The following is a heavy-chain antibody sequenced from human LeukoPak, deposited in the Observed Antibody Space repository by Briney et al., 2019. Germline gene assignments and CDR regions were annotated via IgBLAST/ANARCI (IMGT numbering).Heavy chain of an antibody. CDR2: ISVRSNYR. V-gene: IGHV3-21*01. D-gene: IGHD3-22*01. Sequence: PGGSLTLSCAASGYTFSNFSVNWVRQAPGKGLEWVSSISVRSNYRYYADSVRGRFTISRDDARDSLFLQMNSLRAEDTAVYFFVRLRRENYRSGYYYDYDYWGQGTLVTVSS. CDR1: GYTFSNFS. CDR3: VRLRRENYRSGYYYDYDY. J-gene: IGHJ4*02.